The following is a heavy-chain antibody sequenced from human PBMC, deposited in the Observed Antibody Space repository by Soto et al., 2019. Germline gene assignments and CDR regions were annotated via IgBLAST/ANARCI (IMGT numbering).Heavy chain of an antibody. CDR1: GFTFSSYA. J-gene: IGHJ6*02. CDR2: ISGSGGST. V-gene: IGHV3-23*01. D-gene: IGHD6-13*01. Sequence: GGSLRLSCAASGFTFSSYAMSWVRQAPGKGLEWVSAISGSGGSTYYADSVKGRFTISRDNSKNTLYLQMNSLRAEDAAVYYCAKAGVTRGGSSSWYFYYYGMDVWGQGTTVTVSS. CDR3: AKAGVTRGGSSSWYFYYYGMDV.